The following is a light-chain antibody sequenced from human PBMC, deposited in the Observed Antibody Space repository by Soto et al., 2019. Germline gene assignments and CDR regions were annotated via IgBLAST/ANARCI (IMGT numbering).Light chain of an antibody. CDR1: SSDVGGYNN. V-gene: IGLV2-14*01. Sequence: QSALTQPASVSGSPGQAITISCTGTSSDVGGYNNVCWYQQHPGKAPKLIIYDVTNRPSGVFNRFSGSKSGNTASLTISGLQAEDEADYCCSSFTSSTTYVFGTGTKVTVL. J-gene: IGLJ1*01. CDR3: SSFTSSTTYV. CDR2: DVT.